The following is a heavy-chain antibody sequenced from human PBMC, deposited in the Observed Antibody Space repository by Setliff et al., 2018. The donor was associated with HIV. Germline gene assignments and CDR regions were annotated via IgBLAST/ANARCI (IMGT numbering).Heavy chain of an antibody. J-gene: IGHJ4*02. Sequence: ASVKVSCKASGGTFSSYAISWVRQAPGQGLEWMGWISPDNGNTRSSQRFRGSVTMTRDRSINTAYMELSGLTSDDTAVYYCARQLSNSFDYWGQGALVTVSS. CDR1: GGTFSSYA. D-gene: IGHD1-1*01. CDR2: ISPDNGNT. CDR3: ARQLSNSFDY. V-gene: IGHV1-2*02.